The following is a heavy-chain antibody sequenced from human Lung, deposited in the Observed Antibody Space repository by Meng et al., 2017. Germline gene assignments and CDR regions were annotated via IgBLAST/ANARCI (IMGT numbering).Heavy chain of an antibody. Sequence: ASVKVSCKASGNTFIGYYMLWVRQAPGQGLEWMGWINPNSGGTKYAQKFQGRVTMTRDTSISTAYMELSRLGSDDTAVYYCARDEMGYLDWGQGTRVTVSS. D-gene: IGHD5-24*01. CDR1: GNTFIGYY. V-gene: IGHV1-2*02. CDR2: INPNSGGT. CDR3: ARDEMGYLD. J-gene: IGHJ4*02.